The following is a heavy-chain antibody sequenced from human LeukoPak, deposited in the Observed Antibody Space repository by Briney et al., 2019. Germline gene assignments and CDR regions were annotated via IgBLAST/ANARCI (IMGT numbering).Heavy chain of an antibody. CDR2: VSGSGGST. D-gene: IGHD3-22*01. V-gene: IGHV3-23*01. J-gene: IGHJ4*02. CDR1: GFTFSSYA. Sequence: GGSLRLSCAASGFTFSSYAMSWVRQAPGKGLEWVSAVSGSGGSTYYADSVKGRFTISRDNSKNTLYLQMNSLRAEDTAVYYCAKYYYDSSGNRYCFDYWGQGTLVTVSS. CDR3: AKYYYDSSGNRYCFDY.